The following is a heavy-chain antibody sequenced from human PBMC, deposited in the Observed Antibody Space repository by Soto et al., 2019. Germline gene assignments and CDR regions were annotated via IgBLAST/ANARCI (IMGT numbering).Heavy chain of an antibody. Sequence: GSLRLFCSASGFAFSSYTMHWVRQAPGKGLDYVSGSRGNGDSPFYADSVKGRFTISRDNSKNALYLLMSSLSGDDTAVYYCVKSRGGNNFDFFDWGQGALVTVSS. V-gene: IGHV3-64D*06. CDR1: GFAFSSYT. D-gene: IGHD5-12*01. CDR2: SRGNGDSP. J-gene: IGHJ4*02. CDR3: VKSRGGNNFDFFD.